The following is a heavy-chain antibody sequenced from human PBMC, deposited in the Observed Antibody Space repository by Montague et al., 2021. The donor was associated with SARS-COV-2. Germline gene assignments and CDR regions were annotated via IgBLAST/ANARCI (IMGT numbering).Heavy chain of an antibody. V-gene: IGHV3-48*03. D-gene: IGHD6-19*01. CDR1: GFTFSSYE. J-gene: IGHJ4*02. CDR3: AKDDPDSSGYFDH. Sequence: SLRLSCAASGFTFSSYEMNWVRQAPGKGLEWVSYISSSGSTIYYADSVKGRFTISRDNAKNSLYLQMNSLRGEDTAFYYCAKDDPDSSGYFDHWGQGTLVTVSS. CDR2: ISSSGSTI.